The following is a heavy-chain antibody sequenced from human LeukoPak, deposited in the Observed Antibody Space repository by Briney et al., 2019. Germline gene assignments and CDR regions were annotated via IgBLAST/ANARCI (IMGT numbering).Heavy chain of an antibody. CDR3: AKDIVVVVAATLVAFDI. CDR1: GFTFSDYY. V-gene: IGHV3-11*01. Sequence: GGSLRLSCAASGFTFSDYYMSWIRQAPGEGLEWVSYISSSGSTIYYADSVKGRFTISRDNAKNSLYLQMNSLRAEDTAVYYCAKDIVVVVAATLVAFDIWGQGTMVTVSS. CDR2: ISSSGSTI. D-gene: IGHD2-15*01. J-gene: IGHJ3*02.